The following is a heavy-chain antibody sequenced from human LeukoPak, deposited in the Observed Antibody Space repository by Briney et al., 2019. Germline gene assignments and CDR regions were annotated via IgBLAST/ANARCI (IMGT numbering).Heavy chain of an antibody. J-gene: IGHJ3*02. Sequence: GGSLRLSCAASGFTVSTNYMNWVRQAPGKGLEWVSVIYPDGGAYSADSLKGRFITSRDNSKNTLSLQMNSLRAEDTALYYCAGGLCAFDISGQGTMVTVSS. V-gene: IGHV3-53*01. CDR1: GFTVSTNY. D-gene: IGHD1-26*01. CDR3: AGGLCAFDI. CDR2: IYPDGGA.